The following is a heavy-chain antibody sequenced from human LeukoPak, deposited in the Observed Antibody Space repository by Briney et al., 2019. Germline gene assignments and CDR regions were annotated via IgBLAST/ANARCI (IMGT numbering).Heavy chain of an antibody. CDR1: GFTFGSYA. D-gene: IGHD3-16*01. CDR3: AKKIGGVYGFDI. J-gene: IGHJ3*02. Sequence: TGGSLRLSCAASGFTFGSYAMNWVRQAPGKGLEWVSGISGLGDSTYYADSVKGRFTISRGNSKDTLYLQMNSLRAEDTAVYYCAKKIGGVYGFDIWGQGTMVTVSS. V-gene: IGHV3-23*01. CDR2: ISGLGDST.